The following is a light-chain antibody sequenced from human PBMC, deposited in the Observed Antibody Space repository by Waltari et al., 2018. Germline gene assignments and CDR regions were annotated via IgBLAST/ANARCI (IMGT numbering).Light chain of an antibody. CDR3: QQSYRSLS. Sequence: DIQMTQSPSSLSASVGDRVTITCRASQTIGYHFNWYQHKPGKAPTLLIYAASTLQRGVPSRFSGGESGSDFTLTIDSLQPEDSAIYYCQQSYRSLSFGGGTKVEI. CDR2: AAS. J-gene: IGKJ4*01. CDR1: QTIGYH. V-gene: IGKV1-39*01.